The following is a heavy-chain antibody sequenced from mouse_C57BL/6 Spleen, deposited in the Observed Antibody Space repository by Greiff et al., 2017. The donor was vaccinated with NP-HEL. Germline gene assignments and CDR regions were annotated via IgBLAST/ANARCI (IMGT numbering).Heavy chain of an antibody. V-gene: IGHV1-82*01. CDR3: ARTGITYSNYFDY. CDR2: IYPGDGDT. J-gene: IGHJ2*01. D-gene: IGHD2-5*01. CDR1: GYAFSSSW. Sequence: QVQLQQSGPELVKPGASVKISCKASGYAFSSSWMNWVKQRPGKGLEWIGRIYPGDGDTNYNGKFKGKATLTADKSSSTAYMQLSSLTSEDSAVYFCARTGITYSNYFDYWGQGTTLTVSS.